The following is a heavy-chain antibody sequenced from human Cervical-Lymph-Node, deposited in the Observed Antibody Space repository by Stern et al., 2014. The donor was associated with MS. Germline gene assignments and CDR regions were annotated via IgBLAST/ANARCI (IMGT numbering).Heavy chain of an antibody. CDR2: IIPIFGTA. D-gene: IGHD3-10*01. Sequence: VQLVESGAEVKKPGSSVKVSCKASGGTFSNYAISWVRQAPGQGLEWMGGIIPIFGTANYAQKFQGRVTITADESTSTAYMELSSLRSEDTAVYYCARGDTMVRGVITPDYYGMDVWGQGTTVTVYS. V-gene: IGHV1-69*01. CDR1: GGTFSNYA. CDR3: ARGDTMVRGVITPDYYGMDV. J-gene: IGHJ6*02.